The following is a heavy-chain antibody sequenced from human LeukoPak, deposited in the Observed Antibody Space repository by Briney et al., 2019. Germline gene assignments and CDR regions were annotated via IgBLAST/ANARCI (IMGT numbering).Heavy chain of an antibody. CDR2: IKSDGSST. CDR3: ARGRAGNYWDY. D-gene: IGHD3-9*01. Sequence: GGSLRLSCAASGFTFSGYWMHWVRQVPGKGLVWVSLIKSDGSSTSCADSVKGRFTISRDNAKNTLYLEKNSLRAEDTGVYCCARGRAGNYWDYWGQGTLVTVSS. J-gene: IGHJ4*02. V-gene: IGHV3-74*01. CDR1: GFTFSGYW.